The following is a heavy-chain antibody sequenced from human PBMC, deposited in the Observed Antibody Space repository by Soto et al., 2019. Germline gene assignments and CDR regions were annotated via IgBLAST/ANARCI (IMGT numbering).Heavy chain of an antibody. CDR1: NLSVGDFR. Sequence: EVHLMESGGGLVKLGGSLGLSVPASNLSVGDFRLNWVPQVPGRGLGGVRSTISRGTYIYYVDSVRGRFTISRDNAKNSLYLQMNSLRAEDTGVYHCARAGDSYGYVGPYPYYGMDVWGQGTTVTVSS. V-gene: IGHV3-21*06. J-gene: IGHJ6*02. D-gene: IGHD5-18*01. CDR2: TISRGTYI. CDR3: ARAGDSYGYVGPYPYYGMDV.